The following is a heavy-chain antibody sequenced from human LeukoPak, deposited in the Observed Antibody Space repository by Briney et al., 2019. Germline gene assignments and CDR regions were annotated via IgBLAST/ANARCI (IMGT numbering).Heavy chain of an antibody. Sequence: GGSLRLSCAASGFTFDDYGMSWVRQAPGKGLEWVSGINWNGGSTGYADSVKGRFTISRDNAKNSLYLQMNSLRAEDTALYHCARVPQYYYDSSGYREYYFDYWGQGTLVTVSS. CDR3: ARVPQYYYDSSGYREYYFDY. CDR1: GFTFDDYG. D-gene: IGHD3-22*01. V-gene: IGHV3-20*01. J-gene: IGHJ4*02. CDR2: INWNGGST.